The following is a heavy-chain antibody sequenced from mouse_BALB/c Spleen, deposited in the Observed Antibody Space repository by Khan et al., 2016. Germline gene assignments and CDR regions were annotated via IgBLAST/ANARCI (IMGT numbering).Heavy chain of an antibody. V-gene: IGHV14-3*02. CDR3: ARKDVTRGCAD. D-gene: IGHD2-13*01. Sequence: VQLQQSGAELVKPGASVKLSCTASGFNIKDTYMHWVKQRPEQGLEWIGRIDPANGNTKYDPKFQGKATITADTSSNTAYLQLSSLTSEDTAVYYCARKDVTRGCADWGQGTLVTVSA. CDR2: IDPANGNT. J-gene: IGHJ3*01. CDR1: GFNIKDTY.